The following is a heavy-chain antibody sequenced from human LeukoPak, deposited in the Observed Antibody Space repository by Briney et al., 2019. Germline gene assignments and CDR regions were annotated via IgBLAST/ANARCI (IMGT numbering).Heavy chain of an antibody. CDR1: GYAISSGFY. CDR3: AKAGYSSGWTRYYGMDV. V-gene: IGHV4-38-2*02. J-gene: IGHJ6*02. D-gene: IGHD6-19*01. CDR2: TYHSGSI. Sequence: PSETLSLTCTVSGYAISSGFYWGWIRQPPGKGLEWIGSTYHSGSIYYSPSLKSRVTISVDTSKNQFSLKLSSVTAADTAVYYCAKAGYSSGWTRYYGMDVWAKGPRSPSP.